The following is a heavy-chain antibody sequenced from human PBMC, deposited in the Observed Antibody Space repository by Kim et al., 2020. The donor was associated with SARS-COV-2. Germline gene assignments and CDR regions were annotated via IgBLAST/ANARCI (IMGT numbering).Heavy chain of an antibody. V-gene: IGHV3-33*05. CDR1: GFTFSSYG. Sequence: GGSLRLSCAASGFTFSSYGMHWVRQAPGKGLEWVAVIPYDGSNKYYADSVKGRFTISRDNSKNTLYLQMNSLRAEDTAVYYCAREMATMVRGVIGYYYYGMDVWGQGTTVTVSS. CDR3: AREMATMVRGVIGYYYYGMDV. D-gene: IGHD3-10*01. J-gene: IGHJ6*02. CDR2: IPYDGSNK.